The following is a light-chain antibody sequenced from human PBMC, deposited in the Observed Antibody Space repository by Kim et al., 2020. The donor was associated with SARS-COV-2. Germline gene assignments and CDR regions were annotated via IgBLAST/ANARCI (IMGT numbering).Light chain of an antibody. Sequence: QAVVTQPPSVSGAPGQRVTISCTGSTSNIGAEYDVHWYQQLPGTAPKLLIQGNNIRPSGVPDRISGSKSGTSASLVITGLQPDVEADYYCQSYDSTLSSVIFGGGTQLTVL. V-gene: IGLV1-40*01. J-gene: IGLJ2*01. CDR3: QSYDSTLSSVI. CDR1: TSNIGAEYD. CDR2: GNN.